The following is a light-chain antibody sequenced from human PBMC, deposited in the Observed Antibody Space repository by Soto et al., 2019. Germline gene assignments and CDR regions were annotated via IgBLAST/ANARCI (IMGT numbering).Light chain of an antibody. CDR3: CSFAGRYIYV. V-gene: IGLV2-11*01. Sequence: QSALTQPRSVSGSPGQSVTVSRTGTSSDVGGYNYVSWYQQHPGKAPKLMIYDVNKRPSGVPDRFSGSKSGNTASLSISGLQADDDADYYCCSFAGRYIYVLGTGTKVTVL. CDR2: DVN. CDR1: SSDVGGYNY. J-gene: IGLJ1*01.